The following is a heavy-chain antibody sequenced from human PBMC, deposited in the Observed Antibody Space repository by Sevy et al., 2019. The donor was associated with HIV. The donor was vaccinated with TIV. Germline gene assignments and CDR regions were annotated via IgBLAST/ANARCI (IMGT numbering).Heavy chain of an antibody. CDR3: ARERWDFWSGYWRDAFDI. D-gene: IGHD3-3*01. CDR2: IKQDGSEK. CDR1: GFTFSSYW. J-gene: IGHJ3*02. Sequence: GGSLRLSCAASGFTFSSYWMSWVRQAPGKGLEWVANIKQDGSEKYYVDSVKGRFTISRDNAKNSLYLQMNSLRAEDTAVSYCARERWDFWSGYWRDAFDIWGQGTMVTVSS. V-gene: IGHV3-7*01.